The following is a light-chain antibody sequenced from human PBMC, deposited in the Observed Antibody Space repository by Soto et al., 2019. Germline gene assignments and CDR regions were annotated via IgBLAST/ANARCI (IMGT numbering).Light chain of an antibody. Sequence: DIQMTQSPSSLSASVGDRVTITCRARQDISNSLAWYQQKAGKVPKLLIYAASTLQSGVPSRFSGSGSGTDFTLTISSLQPEDVATYYCQKYNSAPWTFGQGTKVEIK. CDR2: AAS. J-gene: IGKJ1*01. V-gene: IGKV1-27*01. CDR1: QDISNS. CDR3: QKYNSAPWT.